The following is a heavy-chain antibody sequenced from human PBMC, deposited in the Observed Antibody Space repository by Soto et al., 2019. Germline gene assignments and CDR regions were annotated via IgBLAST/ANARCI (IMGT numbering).Heavy chain of an antibody. Sequence: PGESLKISCKGSGYSFTSYWIGWVRQMPGKGLEWMEIIYPGDSDTRYSPSFQGQVTISADKSISTAYLQWSSLKASDNAMYYCARQKGEGYYDFWSGYYSDYYYYGMGVWGQGTTVTVSS. CDR3: ARQKGEGYYDFWSGYYSDYYYYGMGV. CDR2: IYPGDSDT. V-gene: IGHV5-51*01. D-gene: IGHD3-3*01. CDR1: GYSFTSYW. J-gene: IGHJ6*02.